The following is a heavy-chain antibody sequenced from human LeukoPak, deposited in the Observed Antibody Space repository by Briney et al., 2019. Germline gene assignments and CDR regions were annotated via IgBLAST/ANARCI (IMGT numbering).Heavy chain of an antibody. CDR2: ISYDGSNK. CDR3: ARVPSFYDFWSGYHDY. D-gene: IGHD3-3*01. CDR1: EFTFSSYA. J-gene: IGHJ4*02. Sequence: GGSLRLSCAASEFTFSSYAMHWVRQAPGKGLEWVAVISYDGSNKYYADSVKGRFTISRDNSKNTLYLQMNSLRAEDTAVYYCARVPSFYDFWSGYHDYWGQGTLVTVSS. V-gene: IGHV3-30-3*01.